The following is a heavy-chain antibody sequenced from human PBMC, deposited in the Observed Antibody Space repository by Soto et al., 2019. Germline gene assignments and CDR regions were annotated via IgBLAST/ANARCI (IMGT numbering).Heavy chain of an antibody. CDR3: ARAYYYDRSALFDP. CDR2: ITSSSSNI. J-gene: IGHJ5*02. Sequence: GGSLRLSCAASGFTFSSYSMSWVRQAPGKGLEWVSYITSSSSNIYYADSVEGRFTISRDNAKKSLYLQMNSLRDEDTAVYYCARAYYYDRSALFDPWGQGTLVTVSS. V-gene: IGHV3-48*02. D-gene: IGHD3-22*01. CDR1: GFTFSSYS.